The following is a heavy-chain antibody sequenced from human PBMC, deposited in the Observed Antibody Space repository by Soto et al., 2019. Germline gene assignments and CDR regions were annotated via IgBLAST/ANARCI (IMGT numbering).Heavy chain of an antibody. CDR2: IYYTGST. Sequence: SEPLSLTCTVSGGSISSGGYYWSWIRQHPEKGLEWIGYIYYTGSTYYNPSLKSRVTMSVDTSKNQFSLKLSSVTAADTAVYYCATVGGNWNYVDHWGQGTLVTVSS. V-gene: IGHV4-31*03. D-gene: IGHD1-20*01. CDR1: GGSISSGGYY. CDR3: ATVGGNWNYVDH. J-gene: IGHJ4*02.